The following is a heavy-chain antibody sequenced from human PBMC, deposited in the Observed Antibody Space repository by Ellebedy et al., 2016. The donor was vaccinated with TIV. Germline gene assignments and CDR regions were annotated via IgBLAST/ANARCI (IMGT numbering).Heavy chain of an antibody. V-gene: IGHV5-51*01. J-gene: IGHJ2*01. CDR1: GYSFTNYW. D-gene: IGHD6-19*01. Sequence: GESLKISCKVSGYSFTNYWIGWVRQMPGKGLEWMGIIYPGDSDTRYSPSLQCQVTVSDDKAISPAFLQWSSLKASDTAMYYCARLRAAVPGTRSWGWYFDLWGRGTVVTGSS. CDR3: ARLRAAVPGTRSWGWYFDL. CDR2: IYPGDSDT.